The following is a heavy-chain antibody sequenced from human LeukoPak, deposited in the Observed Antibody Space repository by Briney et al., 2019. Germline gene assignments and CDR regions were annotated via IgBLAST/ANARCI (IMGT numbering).Heavy chain of an antibody. CDR3: AKDTYSRSWYATNCDY. V-gene: IGHV3-9*01. Sequence: PGGSLRLSCAASGFTFDDYAMHWVRQAPGKGLEWVSGISWNSGSIGYADSVKGRFTISRDNAKNSPYLQMNSLRAEDTALYYCAKDTYSRSWYATNCDYWGQGTLVTVSS. J-gene: IGHJ4*02. D-gene: IGHD6-13*01. CDR2: ISWNSGSI. CDR1: GFTFDDYA.